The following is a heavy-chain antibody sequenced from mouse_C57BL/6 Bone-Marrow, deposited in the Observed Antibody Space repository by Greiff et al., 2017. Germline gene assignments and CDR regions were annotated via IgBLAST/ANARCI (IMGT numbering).Heavy chain of an antibody. CDR3: ATLLYFDD. D-gene: IGHD1-1*01. CDR2: IDPENGDT. J-gene: IGHJ2*01. V-gene: IGHV14-4*01. Sequence: VQLQQSGAELVRPGASVKLSCTASGFNIKDDYMHWVKQRPEQGLEWIGWIDPENGDTEYASKFQGKATITADTSSNTAYMQLSGLTSEDTAVYYCATLLYFDDWGQGATLTVSS. CDR1: GFNIKDDY.